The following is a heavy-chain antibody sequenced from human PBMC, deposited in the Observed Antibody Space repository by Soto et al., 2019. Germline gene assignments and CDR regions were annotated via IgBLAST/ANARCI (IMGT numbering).Heavy chain of an antibody. CDR2: IYYSGST. Sequence: PSETLSLTCTVSGGSISSSSYYWGWIRQPPGKGLEWIGSIYYSGSTDYKPSLKSRVTISVDPSKNQFSLKLTSVTAADTAVYYCASGSSASAYIDYWGQGTQVTVSS. CDR1: GGSISSSSYY. V-gene: IGHV4-39*07. D-gene: IGHD6-13*01. CDR3: ASGSSASAYIDY. J-gene: IGHJ4*02.